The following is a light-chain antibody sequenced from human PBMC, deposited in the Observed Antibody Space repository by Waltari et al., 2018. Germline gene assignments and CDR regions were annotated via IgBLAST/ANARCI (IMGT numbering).Light chain of an antibody. J-gene: IGLJ1*01. CDR1: RSDVGRYNY. CDR3: SSYTGRSTLLYV. CDR2: EVS. Sequence: QSALTQPASVSGSPGQSITISCTGTRSDVGRYNYVAWYQQYPGKAPKLMISEVSKRPSGISNRFAGSKSGNTASLTISGLQAEDEAYYYCSSYTGRSTLLYVFGTGTKVTVL. V-gene: IGLV2-14*01.